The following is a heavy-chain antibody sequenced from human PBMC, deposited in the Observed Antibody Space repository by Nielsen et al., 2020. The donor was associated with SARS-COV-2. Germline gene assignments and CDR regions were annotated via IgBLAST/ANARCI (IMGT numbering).Heavy chain of an antibody. CDR1: GYTFTSYD. V-gene: IGHV1-8*01. Sequence: ASVKVSCKASGYTFTSYDINWVRQATGQGLEWMGWMNPNSGNTDYAQNFQGRVTMTRNTSISTAYMELSSLKSEDTAVYYCARDGVVGATGLDYWGQGTLVTVSS. D-gene: IGHD1-26*01. J-gene: IGHJ4*02. CDR3: ARDGVVGATGLDY. CDR2: MNPNSGNT.